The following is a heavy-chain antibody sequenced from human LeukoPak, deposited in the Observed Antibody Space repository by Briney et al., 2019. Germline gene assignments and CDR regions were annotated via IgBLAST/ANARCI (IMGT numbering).Heavy chain of an antibody. V-gene: IGHV3-66*01. Sequence: GGSLRLSCAASGFTFSTYAMSWVRQAPGKGLEWVSVIYSGGSTYYADSVKGRFTISRDNSKNTLYLQMNSLRAEDTAVYYCARVSASYYDFWSGYPTNFDYWGQGTLVTVSS. D-gene: IGHD3-3*01. J-gene: IGHJ4*02. CDR2: IYSGGST. CDR3: ARVSASYYDFWSGYPTNFDY. CDR1: GFTFSTYA.